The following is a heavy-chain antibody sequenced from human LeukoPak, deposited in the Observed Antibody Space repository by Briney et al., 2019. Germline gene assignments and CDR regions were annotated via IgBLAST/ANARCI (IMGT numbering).Heavy chain of an antibody. J-gene: IGHJ3*02. Sequence: ASVKVSCKASGYSFVGYGITWVRQAPGQGLEWMGIINPSGGSTSYAQKFQGRVTMTRDTSTSTVYMELSSLRSEDTAVYYCARAVGSSWATLNAFDIWGQGTMVTVSS. D-gene: IGHD6-13*01. V-gene: IGHV1-46*01. CDR2: INPSGGST. CDR3: ARAVGSSWATLNAFDI. CDR1: GYSFVGYG.